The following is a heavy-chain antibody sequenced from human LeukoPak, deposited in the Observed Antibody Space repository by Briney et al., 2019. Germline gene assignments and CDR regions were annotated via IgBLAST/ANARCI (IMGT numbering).Heavy chain of an antibody. D-gene: IGHD3-22*01. J-gene: IGHJ5*02. CDR2: IYHSGST. CDR1: GGSISSGGYS. CDR3: ARDNLYYYDSSGYHRGFDP. V-gene: IGHV4-30-2*01. Sequence: SETLSLTCAVSGGSISSGGYSWSWIRQPPGKGLEWIGYIYHSGSTYYNPSLKSRVTISVDRSKNQFSLKLSSVAAADTAVYYCARDNLYYYDSSGYHRGFDPWGQGTLVTVSS.